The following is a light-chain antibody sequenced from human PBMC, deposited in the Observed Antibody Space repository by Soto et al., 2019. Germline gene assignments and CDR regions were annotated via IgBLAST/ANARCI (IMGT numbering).Light chain of an antibody. J-gene: IGKJ1*01. Sequence: EVVMTQSPSTLSLTPGERATLSCRASQSVSSNVAWYQQQPGQAPRLLIYDASNRATGIPARFSGSGSGTDFTLTISSLEPEDFAVYYCQQRSNWPPVTFGQGAKVDI. CDR2: DAS. CDR1: QSVSSN. V-gene: IGKV3-11*01. CDR3: QQRSNWPPVT.